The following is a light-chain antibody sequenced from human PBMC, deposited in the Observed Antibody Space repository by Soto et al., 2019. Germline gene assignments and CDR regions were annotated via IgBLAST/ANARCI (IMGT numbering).Light chain of an antibody. V-gene: IGKV3-15*01. J-gene: IGKJ2*01. Sequence: VMTQSPAILSVSPGERVTLSCRASQSVMNSLAWYQQRPGQAPRLLIHGASTRATGIPARFSGSGSGTEFTLTISSLLSEDFAVYYCQQYHNWPPYTFGKGTKLEI. CDR1: QSVMNS. CDR2: GAS. CDR3: QQYHNWPPYT.